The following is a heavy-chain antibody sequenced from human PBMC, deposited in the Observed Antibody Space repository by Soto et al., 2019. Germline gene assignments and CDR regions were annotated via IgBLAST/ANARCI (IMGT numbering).Heavy chain of an antibody. V-gene: IGHV4-59*01. D-gene: IGHD3-3*01. CDR1: GGSISSYY. CDR2: IYYSGST. J-gene: IGHJ6*02. CDR3: ARDSYDFWSGYYSPLYYYYGMDV. Sequence: KPSETLSLTCTVSGGSISSYYWSWIRQPPGKGLEWIGYIYYSGSTNYNPSLKSRVTISVDTSKNQFSLKLSSVTAADTAVYYCARDSYDFWSGYYSPLYYYYGMDVWGQGTTVTVSS.